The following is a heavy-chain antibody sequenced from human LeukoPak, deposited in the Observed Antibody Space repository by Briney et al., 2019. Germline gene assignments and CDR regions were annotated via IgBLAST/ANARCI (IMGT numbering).Heavy chain of an antibody. CDR3: ARMRGDYGDYGWFDP. CDR2: INPNSGGT. V-gene: IGHV1-2*02. J-gene: IGHJ5*02. CDR1: GYTFTGYY. Sequence: ASVKVSCKASGYTFTGYYMHWVRQAPGQGLEWMGWINPNSGGTNYAQKFLGRVTMTRDMSISTAYMELSRLRSEDTAVYYCARMRGDYGDYGWFDPWGQGTLVTVSS. D-gene: IGHD4-17*01.